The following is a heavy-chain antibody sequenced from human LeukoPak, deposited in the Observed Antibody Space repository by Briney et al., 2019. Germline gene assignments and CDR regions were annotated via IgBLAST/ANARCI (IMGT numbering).Heavy chain of an antibody. CDR3: ARVIVVVPAAIEGYAFDI. CDR2: IYHSGST. V-gene: IGHV4-30-2*01. CDR1: GGSISSGSYY. Sequence: SETLSLTCTVSGGSISSGSYYWSWIRQPPGKGLEWIGYIYHSGSTYYNPSLKSRVTISVDRSKNQFSLKLSSVTAADTAVYYCARVIVVVPAAIEGYAFDIWGQGTMVTVSS. D-gene: IGHD2-2*01. J-gene: IGHJ3*02.